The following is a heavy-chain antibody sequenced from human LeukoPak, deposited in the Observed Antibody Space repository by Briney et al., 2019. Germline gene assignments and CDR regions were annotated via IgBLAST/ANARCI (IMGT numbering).Heavy chain of an antibody. CDR2: ISAHNGNT. CDR1: GYTFTSSG. J-gene: IGHJ6*04. Sequence: ASVKVSCKASGYTFTSSGISWVRLAPGQRLEWMVWISAHNGNTNYAQKLQGRVTMTTDTSTSTAYMELRSVRSDDTAVYYCARDKEGTIFGVVMYYYGMDVWGKGTTVTVSS. D-gene: IGHD3-3*01. V-gene: IGHV1-18*01. CDR3: ARDKEGTIFGVVMYYYGMDV.